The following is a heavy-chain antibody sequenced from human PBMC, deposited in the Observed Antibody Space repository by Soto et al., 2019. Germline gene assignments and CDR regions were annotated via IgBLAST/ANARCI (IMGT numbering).Heavy chain of an antibody. J-gene: IGHJ4*02. CDR1: GASFSGYY. V-gene: IGHV4-34*01. Sequence: QVQLQQWGAGLLKPSETLSLTCAVYGASFSGYYWSWIRQPPGKGLEWIGEINHSGSTNYNPSLKSRVTISAATSKNQFSLKLSSVTAADTAGYYCARAILRLDYWGQGTLVTVSS. CDR3: ARAILRLDY. CDR2: INHSGST.